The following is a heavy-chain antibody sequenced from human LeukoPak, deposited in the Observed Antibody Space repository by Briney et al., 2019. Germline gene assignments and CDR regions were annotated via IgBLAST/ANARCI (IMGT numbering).Heavy chain of an antibody. CDR3: ARRIVGPSSGGDY. J-gene: IGHJ4*02. V-gene: IGHV3-48*04. Sequence: GGSLRLSCAASGFTFSRHWMHWVRQAPGKGLEWVSYISSSGSTIYYADSVQGRFTISRDNAKNSLYLQMNSLRVEDTAVYYCARRIVGPSSGGDYWGQGTPVTVSS. CDR2: ISSSGSTI. D-gene: IGHD1-26*01. CDR1: GFTFSRHW.